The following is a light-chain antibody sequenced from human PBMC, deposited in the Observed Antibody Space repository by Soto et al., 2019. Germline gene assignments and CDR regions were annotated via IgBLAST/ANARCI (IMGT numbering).Light chain of an antibody. V-gene: IGLV2-8*01. CDR1: SSDVGAYNF. CDR3: VSYAGSTTV. Sequence: QSALTQPPSASGSPGESVTISCTGTSSDVGAYNFVSWYQQHPGKVPKLIIYEVTKRPSGVPDRFSGSKSGNTASLTVSGLQAEDEADYYCVSYAGSTTVFGTGTKLTVL. CDR2: EVT. J-gene: IGLJ1*01.